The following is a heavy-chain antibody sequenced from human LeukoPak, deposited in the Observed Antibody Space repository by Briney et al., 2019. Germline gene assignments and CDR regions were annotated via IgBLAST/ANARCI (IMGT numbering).Heavy chain of an antibody. CDR2: IYYSGSA. CDR1: GDSISSYY. CDR3: ARIRISSTSQNYFDP. V-gene: IGHV4-59*12. D-gene: IGHD2-2*01. Sequence: SETLSLTCTVSGDSISSYYWSWIRQPPGKTLEWIGYIYYSGSAYYNPSLKSRVDISFDTSKNQFSLRMTSVTAADSAIYFCARIRISSTSQNYFDPWGQGTLVTVSS. J-gene: IGHJ5*02.